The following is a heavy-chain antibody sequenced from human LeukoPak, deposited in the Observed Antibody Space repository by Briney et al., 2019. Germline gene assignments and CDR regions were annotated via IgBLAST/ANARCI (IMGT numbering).Heavy chain of an antibody. D-gene: IGHD3-3*01. CDR1: GGSVSSGSYY. CDR2: IYYSGST. V-gene: IGHV4-61*01. J-gene: IGHJ4*02. CDR3: ARGQVWGGYYEGIFDY. Sequence: SETLSLTCTVSGGSVSSGSYYWSWIRQPPGKGLEWIGYIYYSGSTNYNPSLKSRVTISVDTSKNQFSLKLSSVTAADTAVYYCARGQVWGGYYEGIFDYWGQGTLVTVSS.